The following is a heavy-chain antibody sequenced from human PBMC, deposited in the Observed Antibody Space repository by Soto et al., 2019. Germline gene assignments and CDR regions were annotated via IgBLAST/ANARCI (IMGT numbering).Heavy chain of an antibody. Sequence: PETLSLTCPVSGGPIRSYCWSWIRQPPGKGLEWIGYIYDSGNTDYNPSLKSRVTISVDTSKNQFSLKSSSVATADTTVFYCARGGGKYYYESSGHSNHAMDVWGQGTTVTVSS. V-gene: IGHV4-59*01. CDR1: GGPIRSYC. CDR3: ARGGGKYYYESSGHSNHAMDV. D-gene: IGHD3-22*01. J-gene: IGHJ6*02. CDR2: IYDSGNT.